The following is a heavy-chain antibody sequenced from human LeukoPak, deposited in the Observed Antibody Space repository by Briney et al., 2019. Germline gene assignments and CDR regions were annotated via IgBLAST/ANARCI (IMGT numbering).Heavy chain of an antibody. D-gene: IGHD2-21*02. CDR2: ISSSSSYI. J-gene: IGHJ3*02. CDR3: AGCGGDCYSDAFDI. CDR1: GFTFSSYT. Sequence: GGSLRLSCAASGFTFSSYTMNWVRQAPGKGLEWVSSISSSSSYIYYADSVKGRFTISRDNAKNTLYVQMNSLRAEDTAMYYCAGCGGDCYSDAFDIWGQGTMVTVSS. V-gene: IGHV3-21*01.